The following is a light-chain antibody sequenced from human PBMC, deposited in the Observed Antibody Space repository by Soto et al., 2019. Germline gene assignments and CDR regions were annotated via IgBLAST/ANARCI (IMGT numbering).Light chain of an antibody. CDR1: GSDVGNYNL. Sequence: QSALTQPASVAGSPGQSITISCTGTGSDVGNYNLLSWYQQHPGKAPKLIISEGTKRPSEVSNRFSGSGSGNTASLTISGLQAEDEADYYCSSYAGPFVIFGGGTKVTVL. V-gene: IGLV2-23*01. CDR3: SSYAGPFVI. CDR2: EGT. J-gene: IGLJ2*01.